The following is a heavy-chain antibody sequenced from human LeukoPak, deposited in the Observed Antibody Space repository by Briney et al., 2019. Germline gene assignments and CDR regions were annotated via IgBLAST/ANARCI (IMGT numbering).Heavy chain of an antibody. CDR3: ARVSTVRLNLYSFDY. Sequence: ASVKVSCKASGYTSNSYYMHWVRQAPGQGLEWMGIINPSGGSTSYAQKFQGRVTMTRATSTSTVYMELSSLRSEDTAVYYCARVSTVRLNLYSFDYWGQGTLVTVSS. V-gene: IGHV1-46*02. D-gene: IGHD4-17*01. CDR2: INPSGGST. CDR1: GYTSNSYY. J-gene: IGHJ4*02.